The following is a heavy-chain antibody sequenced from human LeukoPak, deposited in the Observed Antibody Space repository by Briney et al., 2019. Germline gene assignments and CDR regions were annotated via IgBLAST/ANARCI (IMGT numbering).Heavy chain of an antibody. J-gene: IGHJ4*02. CDR3: ARTTTPHYYGSGSYALGY. CDR2: ITSGGTTI. D-gene: IGHD3-10*01. CDR1: GITFSSYE. V-gene: IGHV3-48*03. Sequence: GGSLRLSCAASGITFSSYEMNWVRQAPGKGLEWISHITSGGTTIYYADSVKGRFTISRDNAKKSLYLQMSSLSAEDTAVYYCARTTTPHYYGSGSYALGYWGQGTLVTVPS.